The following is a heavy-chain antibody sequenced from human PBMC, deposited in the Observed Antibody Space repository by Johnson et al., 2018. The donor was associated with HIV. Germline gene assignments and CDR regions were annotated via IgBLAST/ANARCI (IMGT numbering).Heavy chain of an antibody. CDR3: ARAQLLADDAFNN. CDR1: GFTFSKYG. Sequence: VQLVESGGGVVQPGGSLRLSCAASGFTFSKYGVHWVRQAPGKGLEWVAVIWYDGRNEYYADSVKGRFTISRDNAKNTLYLQLNSLRVEDTAIYFCARAQLLADDAFNNWGQGTMVTVSS. D-gene: IGHD6-6*01. CDR2: IWYDGRNE. J-gene: IGHJ3*02. V-gene: IGHV3-33*01.